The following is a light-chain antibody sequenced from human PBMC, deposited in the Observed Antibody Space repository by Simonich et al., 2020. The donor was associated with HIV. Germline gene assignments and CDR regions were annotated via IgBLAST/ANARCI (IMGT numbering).Light chain of an antibody. Sequence: DIQMTQSPSSVSASVGDRVTITCRASQGISSWLAWYQQRPGKAPKLLMYAASSLQRGVPSRFSGSGAGTKFTLTISSLQPEDFATYYCQQAITFPRTFGQGTRVDVK. CDR2: AAS. CDR3: QQAITFPRT. CDR1: QGISSW. J-gene: IGKJ1*01. V-gene: IGKV1-12*01.